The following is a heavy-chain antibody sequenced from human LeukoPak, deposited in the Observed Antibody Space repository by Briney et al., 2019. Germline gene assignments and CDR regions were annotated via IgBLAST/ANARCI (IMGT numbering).Heavy chain of an antibody. Sequence: GGSLRLSCAASGFTFSSYGMSWVRQAPGKGLEWVSAISGSGGSTYYADSVKGRFTISRDNSKNTLYLQMNSLRAEDTAVYYCAKENGRATGYYYYMDVWGKGTTVTVSS. J-gene: IGHJ6*03. CDR3: AKENGRATGYYYYMDV. D-gene: IGHD5-12*01. CDR1: GFTFSSYG. V-gene: IGHV3-23*01. CDR2: ISGSGGST.